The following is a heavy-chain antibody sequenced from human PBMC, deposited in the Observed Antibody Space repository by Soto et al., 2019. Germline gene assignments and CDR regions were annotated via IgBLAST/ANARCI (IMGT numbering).Heavy chain of an antibody. CDR3: ARDLKKYYYGSGSYWWFDP. CDR2: IIPIFGTA. CDR1: GGTFSSYA. V-gene: IGHV1-69*06. J-gene: IGHJ5*02. D-gene: IGHD3-10*01. Sequence: QVQLVQSGAEVQKPGSSVKVSCKASGGTFSSYAISWVRQAPGQGLEWMGGIIPIFGTANYAQKFQGRVTITADKSTSTAYMELSSLRSEDTAVYYCARDLKKYYYGSGSYWWFDPWGQGTLVTVSS.